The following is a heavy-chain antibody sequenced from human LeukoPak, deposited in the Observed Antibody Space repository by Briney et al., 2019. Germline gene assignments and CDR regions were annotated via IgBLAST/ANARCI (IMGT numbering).Heavy chain of an antibody. CDR2: FDPEDGET. Sequence: SVKVSCQVSGYTLTELSMHSVRQAPGTGLEWMGGFDPEDGETIYAQTFQRRVTIPAHRSTDTGYMNLSSLRSEDTAVYCGATDLGAFIEASGGFDYWGQGTLVTVSS. CDR1: GYTLTELS. V-gene: IGHV1-24*01. D-gene: IGHD6-13*01. CDR3: ATDLGAFIEASGGFDY. J-gene: IGHJ4*02.